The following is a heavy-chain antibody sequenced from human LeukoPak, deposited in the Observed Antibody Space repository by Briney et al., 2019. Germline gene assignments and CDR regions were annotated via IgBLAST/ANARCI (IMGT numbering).Heavy chain of an antibody. CDR3: ASYDFWSGFGYY. D-gene: IGHD3-3*01. Sequence: GGSLRLSCAASGFTFSSYAMSWVRQAPGKGLEWVSAISGSGGSTYYADSVKGRFTISRDNSKNTLYLQMNSLSAEDTAVYYCASYDFWSGFGYYWGQGTLVTVSS. CDR2: ISGSGGST. CDR1: GFTFSSYA. V-gene: IGHV3-23*01. J-gene: IGHJ4*02.